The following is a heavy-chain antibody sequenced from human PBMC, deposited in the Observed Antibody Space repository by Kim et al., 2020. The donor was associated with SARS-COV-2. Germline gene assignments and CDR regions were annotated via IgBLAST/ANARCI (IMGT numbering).Heavy chain of an antibody. Sequence: SETLSLTCTVSGGSISSYYWSWIRQPPGKGLEWIGYIYYSGSTNYNPSLKSRVTISVDTSKNQFSLKLSSVTAADTSVYYCARGLYSSGWYVGYWCQGTLVTVSS. CDR3: ARGLYSSGWYVGY. V-gene: IGHV4-59*01. CDR2: IYYSGST. CDR1: GGSISSYY. J-gene: IGHJ4*02. D-gene: IGHD6-19*01.